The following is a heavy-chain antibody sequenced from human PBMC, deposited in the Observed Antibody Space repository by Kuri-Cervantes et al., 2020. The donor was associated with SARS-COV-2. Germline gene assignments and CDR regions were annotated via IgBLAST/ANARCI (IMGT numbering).Heavy chain of an antibody. CDR3: ARRIAVAEGVWFDP. CDR1: GFTFSSYG. Sequence: GGSLRLSCAASGFTFSSYGTHWVRQAPGKGLEWVAVIWYDGSNKYYADSVKGRFTISRDNAKNSLYLQMNSLRAEDTAVYYCARRIAVAEGVWFDPWGQGTLVTVSS. D-gene: IGHD6-19*01. J-gene: IGHJ5*02. CDR2: IWYDGSNK. V-gene: IGHV3-33*03.